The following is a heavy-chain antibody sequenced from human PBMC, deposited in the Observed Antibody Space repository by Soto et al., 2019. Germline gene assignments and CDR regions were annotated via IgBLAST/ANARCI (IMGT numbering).Heavy chain of an antibody. CDR1: GYTFTSYG. D-gene: IGHD4-4*01. Sequence: ASVKVSCKASGYTFTSYGVSWVRQAPGQGLEWMGWISAYNGNTNYAQKLQGRVTMTTDTSTSTAYMELRSLRSDDTAVYYCATETGNYKWFDPWGQGTLVTVSS. CDR3: ATETGNYKWFDP. V-gene: IGHV1-18*01. CDR2: ISAYNGNT. J-gene: IGHJ5*02.